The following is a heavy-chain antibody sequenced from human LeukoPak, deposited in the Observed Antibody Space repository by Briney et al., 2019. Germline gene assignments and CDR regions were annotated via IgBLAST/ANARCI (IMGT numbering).Heavy chain of an antibody. Sequence: ASVKVSCKASGYTFTSYAMHWVRQAPGQRLEWMGWINAGNGNTKYSQKFQGRVTITRDTSASTAYTELSSLRSEDTAVYYCARNMGYSYGPPDAFDIWGQGTMVTVSS. J-gene: IGHJ3*02. CDR1: GYTFTSYA. CDR2: INAGNGNT. D-gene: IGHD5-18*01. V-gene: IGHV1-3*01. CDR3: ARNMGYSYGPPDAFDI.